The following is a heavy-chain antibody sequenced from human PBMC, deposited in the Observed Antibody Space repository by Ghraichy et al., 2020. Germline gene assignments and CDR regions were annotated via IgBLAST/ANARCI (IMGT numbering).Heavy chain of an antibody. CDR2: IYYSGST. Sequence: SETLSLTCTVSGGSISSSSYYWGWIRQPPGKGLEWIGSIYYSGSTYYNPSLKSRVTISVDTSKNQFSLKLSSVTAADTAVYYCARDPLELRLGELSLYRVQPRDDYYYYYGMDVWGQGTTVTVSS. J-gene: IGHJ6*02. V-gene: IGHV4-39*07. CDR3: ARDPLELRLGELSLYRVQPRDDYYYYYGMDV. CDR1: GGSISSSSYY. D-gene: IGHD3-16*02.